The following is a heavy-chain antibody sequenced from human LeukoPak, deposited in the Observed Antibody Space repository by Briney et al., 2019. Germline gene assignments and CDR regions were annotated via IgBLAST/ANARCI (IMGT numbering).Heavy chain of an antibody. V-gene: IGHV3-23*01. Sequence: GGSLRLSCAASGFTFSSYAMSWVRQAPGKGLEWVSAISGSGGSTHYADSVKGRFTISRDNSKNTLYLQMNSLRAEDTAVYYCAKGTRADPSSWYYFDYWGQGTLVTVSS. CDR3: AKGTRADPSSWYYFDY. D-gene: IGHD6-13*01. CDR2: ISGSGGST. J-gene: IGHJ4*02. CDR1: GFTFSSYA.